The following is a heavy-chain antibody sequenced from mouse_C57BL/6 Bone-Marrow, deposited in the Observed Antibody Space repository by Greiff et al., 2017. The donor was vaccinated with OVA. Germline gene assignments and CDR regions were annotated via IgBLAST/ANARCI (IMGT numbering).Heavy chain of an antibody. Sequence: VQLQQSGAELVRPGASVKLSCTASGFNIKDDYMHWVKQRPEQGLEWIGWIDPENGDTEYASKFQGKATITADTSSNTAYLQLSSLTSEDTAVSYCTTRGELTGYYVDYWGQGTTLTVSS. V-gene: IGHV14-4*01. D-gene: IGHD4-1*01. CDR1: GFNIKDDY. J-gene: IGHJ2*01. CDR3: TTRGELTGYYVDY. CDR2: IDPENGDT.